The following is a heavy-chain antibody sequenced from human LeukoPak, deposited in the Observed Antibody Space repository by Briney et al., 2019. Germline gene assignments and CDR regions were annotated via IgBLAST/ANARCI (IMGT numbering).Heavy chain of an antibody. CDR2: IKSKTDGGTT. J-gene: IGHJ4*02. V-gene: IGHV3-15*01. D-gene: IGHD6-19*01. CDR1: GFTFSNAW. Sequence: GGSLRLSCAASGFTFSNAWMSWVRQAPGKGLDWVGRIKSKTDGGTTDYAAPVKGRFTISRDDSKNTLYLQMNSLKTEDTAVYYCTTGEDDSSGWYNYFDYWGQGTLVTISS. CDR3: TTGEDDSSGWYNYFDY.